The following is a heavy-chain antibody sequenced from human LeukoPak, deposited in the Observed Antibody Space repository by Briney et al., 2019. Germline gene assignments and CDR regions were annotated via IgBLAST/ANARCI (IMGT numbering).Heavy chain of an antibody. Sequence: GGSLRLSCAASGFTFSSYRMNWVRQAPGKGLEWVANIKQDGSEKYYVDSVKGRFTISRDNAKNSLSLQMNSLRAEDTAVYYCARDRNYDSSGYYYPYFDSWGQGTLVTVSS. V-gene: IGHV3-7*05. CDR2: IKQDGSEK. J-gene: IGHJ4*02. CDR1: GFTFSSYR. D-gene: IGHD3-22*01. CDR3: ARDRNYDSSGYYYPYFDS.